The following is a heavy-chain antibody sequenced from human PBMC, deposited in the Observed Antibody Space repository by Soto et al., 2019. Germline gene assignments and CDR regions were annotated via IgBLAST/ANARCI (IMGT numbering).Heavy chain of an antibody. D-gene: IGHD6-19*01. CDR1: GYTFSNYG. CDR2: ISLYSDGT. Sequence: ASVKVSCKTSGYTFSNYGITWVRQAPGQPLEWLGWISLYSDGTNYAQKFQGRVSMTTDTSTSTVYMELSSLRSEDTAVYYCARGEKIAVAGKLSVFDIWGQGTMVTVSS. V-gene: IGHV1-18*01. CDR3: ARGEKIAVAGKLSVFDI. J-gene: IGHJ3*02.